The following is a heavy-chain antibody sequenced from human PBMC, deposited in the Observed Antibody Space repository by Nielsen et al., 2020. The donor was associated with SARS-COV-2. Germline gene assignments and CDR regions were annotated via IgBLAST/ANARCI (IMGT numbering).Heavy chain of an antibody. Sequence: WIRQPPGKGLEWVSYISSSSSYTNYADSVKGRFTISRDNAKNSLYLQMNSLRDEDTAVYYCARDHQQWLAAYYYYGMDVWGQGTTVTVSS. CDR3: ARDHQQWLAAYYYYGMDV. V-gene: IGHV3-11*06. J-gene: IGHJ6*02. CDR2: ISSSSSYT. D-gene: IGHD6-19*01.